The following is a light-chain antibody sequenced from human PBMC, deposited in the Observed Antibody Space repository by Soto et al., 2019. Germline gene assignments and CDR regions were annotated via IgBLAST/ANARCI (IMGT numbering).Light chain of an antibody. CDR3: CAYAGSYNLV. J-gene: IGLJ2*01. V-gene: IGLV2-11*01. CDR1: SSDVGAYNY. CDR2: DVN. Sequence: QSVLAQPRSVSGSPGQSVTISCTGTSSDVGAYNYASWYQQHPGKAPKVIIYDVNKRPSGVPDRFSGSKSDNTASLTISGLQAEDEADYYCCAYAGSYNLVFGGGTQLTVL.